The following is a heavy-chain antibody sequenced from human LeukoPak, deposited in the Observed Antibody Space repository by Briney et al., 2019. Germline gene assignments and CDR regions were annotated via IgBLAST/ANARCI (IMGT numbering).Heavy chain of an antibody. V-gene: IGHV1-18*01. CDR1: GYTFTSYG. CDR3: ARDYFPDSPYYYDSSGAQPIDY. D-gene: IGHD3-22*01. J-gene: IGHJ4*02. Sequence: GASVKVSCKASGYTFTSYGISWVRQAPGQGLEWMGWISAYNGNTNYAQKLQGRVTMTTDTSTSTAYMELRSLRADDTAVYYCARDYFPDSPYYYDSSGAQPIDYWGQGTLVTVSS. CDR2: ISAYNGNT.